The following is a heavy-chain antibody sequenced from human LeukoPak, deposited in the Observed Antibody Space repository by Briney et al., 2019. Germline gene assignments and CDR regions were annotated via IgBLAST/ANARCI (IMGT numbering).Heavy chain of an antibody. J-gene: IGHJ4*02. Sequence: GGSLRLSCAASGFTFSTYWMSWVRQAPGKGLGWVANIKQDGSEKYYVDSVKGRFTISRDNAKNSLYLQMNSLRAEDTAMYYCARDSAGNDYWGQGTLVTVSS. V-gene: IGHV3-7*01. CDR2: IKQDGSEK. CDR1: GFTFSTYW. CDR3: ARDSAGNDY. D-gene: IGHD6-13*01.